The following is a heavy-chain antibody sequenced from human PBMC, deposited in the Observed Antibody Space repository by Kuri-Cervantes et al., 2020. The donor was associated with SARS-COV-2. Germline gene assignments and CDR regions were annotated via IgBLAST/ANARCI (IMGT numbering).Heavy chain of an antibody. D-gene: IGHD2-8*02. CDR2: ISWNSGSI. CDR1: GFTFDDYA. CDR3: AKDRDLVLDY. J-gene: IGHJ4*02. V-gene: IGHV3-9*01. Sequence: GGSLRLSCAAFGFTFDDYAMHWVRQAPGKGLEWVSGISWNSGSIGYADSVKGRFTISRDNSKNSLYLQMNSLRAEDTALYYCAKDRDLVLDYWGQGTLVTVSS.